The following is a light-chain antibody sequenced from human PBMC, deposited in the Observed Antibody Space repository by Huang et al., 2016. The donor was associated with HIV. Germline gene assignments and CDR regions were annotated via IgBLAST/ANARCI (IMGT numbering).Light chain of an antibody. V-gene: IGKV2-28*01. CDR3: MQALQTPLT. Sequence: DIVMTQSPLSLPVTPGEPASISCRSSQSLLHSNGYNYLDWYLQKPGQSPQLLIYLGSNRDSGVPDRFSGSGSGTDFTLKISRVEPEDVGIYYCMQALQTPLTFGGGTKVEIK. CDR1: QSLLHSNGYNY. CDR2: LGS. J-gene: IGKJ4*01.